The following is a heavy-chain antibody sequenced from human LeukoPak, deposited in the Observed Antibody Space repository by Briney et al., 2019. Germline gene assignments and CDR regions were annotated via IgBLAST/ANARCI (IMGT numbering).Heavy chain of an antibody. CDR3: ARDAYGDYFFDY. V-gene: IGHV3-21*01. Sequence: KPGGSLRLSCAASGFIFSSHTMNWVRQAPGKGLEWVSSISSSSSSIYYADSVKGRFTISRDNAENSLYLQMNSLSAEDTAVYFCARDAYGDYFFDYWGQGILVTVSS. D-gene: IGHD4-17*01. CDR1: GFIFSSHT. CDR2: ISSSSSSI. J-gene: IGHJ4*02.